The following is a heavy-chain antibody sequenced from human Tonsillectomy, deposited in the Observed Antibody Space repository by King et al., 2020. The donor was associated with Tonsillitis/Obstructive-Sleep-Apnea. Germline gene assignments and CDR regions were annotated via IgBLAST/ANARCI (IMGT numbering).Heavy chain of an antibody. J-gene: IGHJ4*02. CDR3: ARDFGYVGDY. V-gene: IGHV3-53*01. Sequence: QLVQSGGGLIQPGGSLRLSCAASGFTVSSNYMTWVRQAPGEGLELGSVIYSGGSTDYADSVKGRFTISRDDSNNTLYLQMNSLRAEDTAVYYCARDFGYVGDYWGRGTLVTVSS. CDR2: IYSGGST. CDR1: GFTVSSNY. D-gene: IGHD5-12*01.